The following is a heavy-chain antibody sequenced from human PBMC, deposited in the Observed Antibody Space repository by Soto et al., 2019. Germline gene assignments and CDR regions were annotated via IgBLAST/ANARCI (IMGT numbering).Heavy chain of an antibody. D-gene: IGHD1-7*01. CDR2: ISFDGGNK. Sequence: SLRLSCEASEFTFSTYAMHWVRQAPGKGVEWVAAISFDGGNKNVADSVKGRSTISRDNSKNRLYLEMNSLRAEDTAVYHCARDRLNWNYGRTECFDPWGQGTLVTISS. V-gene: IGHV3-30-3*01. CDR3: ARDRLNWNYGRTECFDP. CDR1: EFTFSTYA. J-gene: IGHJ5*02.